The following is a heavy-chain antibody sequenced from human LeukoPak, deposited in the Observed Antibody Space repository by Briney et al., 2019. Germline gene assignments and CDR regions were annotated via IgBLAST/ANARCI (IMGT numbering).Heavy chain of an antibody. Sequence: GGSPRLSCAASGFTFSSYSMNWVRQAPGKGLEWVSSISSSSSYIYYADSVKGRFTISRDNAKNSLYLQMNSLRAEDTAVYYCARARLDCSGGSCYDYAPPTSFQHWGQGTLVTVSS. J-gene: IGHJ1*01. CDR2: ISSSSSYI. D-gene: IGHD2-15*01. CDR1: GFTFSSYS. V-gene: IGHV3-21*01. CDR3: ARARLDCSGGSCYDYAPPTSFQH.